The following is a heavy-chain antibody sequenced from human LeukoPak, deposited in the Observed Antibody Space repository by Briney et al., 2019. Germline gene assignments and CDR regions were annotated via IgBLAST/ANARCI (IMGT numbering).Heavy chain of an antibody. D-gene: IGHD3-10*01. CDR1: SGPISSGDYY. J-gene: IGHJ5*02. Sequence: SETLSLTCTVSSGPISSGDYYWSWIRQPAGKGLEWIGRVRTSGTTDYNPSLKSRVTISLDTSKNQLSLQLTSVTAADTAVYYCARGVSQVRGMWFDPWGQGTLVTVSS. CDR3: ARGVSQVRGMWFDP. CDR2: VRTSGTT. V-gene: IGHV4-61*02.